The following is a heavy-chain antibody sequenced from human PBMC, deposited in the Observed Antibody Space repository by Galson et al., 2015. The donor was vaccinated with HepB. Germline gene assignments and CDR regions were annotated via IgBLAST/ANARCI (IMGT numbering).Heavy chain of an antibody. CDR3: ARGVPQWLDQYYFDY. CDR2: IWYDGSNK. J-gene: IGHJ4*02. CDR1: GFTFSSYG. Sequence: SLRLSCAASGFTFSSYGMHWVRQAPGKGLEWVAVIWYDGSNKYYADSVKGRFTISRDNSKNTLYLQMNSLRAEDTAVYYCARGVPQWLDQYYFDYWGQGTLVTVSS. D-gene: IGHD6-19*01. V-gene: IGHV3-33*01.